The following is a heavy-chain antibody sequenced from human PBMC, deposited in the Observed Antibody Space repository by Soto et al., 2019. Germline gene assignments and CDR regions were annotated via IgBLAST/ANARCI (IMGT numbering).Heavy chain of an antibody. CDR2: IYFNGNT. V-gene: IGHV4-59*01. Sequence: PSETLSLTCTVSAASFSKYYWTWIRQPPGKGLEWIGYIYFNGNTKYNPSLEGRLTISIDTSKKEFSLKLTSVTAADAAVYYCGGVTFGGIVLAHLGQGTLVTVSS. J-gene: IGHJ4*02. CDR3: GGVTFGGIVLAH. CDR1: AASFSKYY. D-gene: IGHD3-16*01.